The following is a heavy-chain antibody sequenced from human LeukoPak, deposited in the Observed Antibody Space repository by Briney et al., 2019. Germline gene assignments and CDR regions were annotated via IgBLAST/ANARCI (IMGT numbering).Heavy chain of an antibody. CDR1: GGSFSGYY. CDR2: INHSGT. Sequence: SETLSLTCAVYGGSFSGYYWSWIPQPPGKGLEWIGEINHSGTNYNPSLQSRVTISVDTSKNQFSLKLSSVTAADTAVYYCARHLGGSSPRWGQGTLVTVSS. V-gene: IGHV4-34*01. CDR3: ARHLGGSSPR. J-gene: IGHJ4*02. D-gene: IGHD6-13*01.